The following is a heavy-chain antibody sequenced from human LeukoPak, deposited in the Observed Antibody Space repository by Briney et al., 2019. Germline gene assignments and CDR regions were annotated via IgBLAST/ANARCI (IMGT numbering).Heavy chain of an antibody. CDR1: GGTFSSYA. J-gene: IGHJ3*02. CDR3: ARDGAYYYDSSGQNDAFDI. CDR2: IIPIFGTA. Sequence: ASVKVSCKASGGTFSSYAISWVRQAPGQGLEWMGGIIPIFGTANYAQKFQGRVTITTEESTSTAYMELSSLRSEDTAVYYCARDGAYYYDSSGQNDAFDIWGQGTMVTVSS. D-gene: IGHD3-22*01. V-gene: IGHV1-69*05.